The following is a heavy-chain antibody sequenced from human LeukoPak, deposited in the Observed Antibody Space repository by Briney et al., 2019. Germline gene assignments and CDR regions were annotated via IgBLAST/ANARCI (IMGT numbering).Heavy chain of an antibody. J-gene: IGHJ6*02. CDR3: AREALSGSGWYRVYGMDV. V-gene: IGHV4-59*13. CDR2: IYYSGGT. Sequence: SDPLTLTCTVSGRPISRCYWSWLRQPTGEGLEWIGYIYYSGGTNYNPCLKSRVTISVDTSKNQFSLKLSSVTAADTAVYYCAREALSGSGWYRVYGMDVWGQGTTVTVSS. CDR1: GRPISRCY. D-gene: IGHD6-19*01.